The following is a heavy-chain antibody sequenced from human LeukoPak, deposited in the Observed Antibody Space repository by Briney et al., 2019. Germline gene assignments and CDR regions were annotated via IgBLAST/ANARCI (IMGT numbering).Heavy chain of an antibody. CDR1: GGSVSSYY. CDR3: ARTYYYDSSSYLNHWFDP. CDR2: IYDIGST. V-gene: IGHV4-59*08. J-gene: IGHJ5*02. Sequence: SETLSLTCTVSGGSVSSYYWSWIRQPPGKGLEWIGYIYDIGSTKYNPSLKSRVTMSVDTSKNQFSLKLSSVTAADTAVYHCARTYYYDSSSYLNHWFDPWGQGTLVTVSS. D-gene: IGHD3-22*01.